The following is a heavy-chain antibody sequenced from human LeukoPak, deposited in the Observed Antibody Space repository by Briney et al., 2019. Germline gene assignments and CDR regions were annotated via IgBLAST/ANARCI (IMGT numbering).Heavy chain of an antibody. J-gene: IGHJ4*02. CDR2: IIPIFGTA. D-gene: IGHD1-26*01. CDR3: AREGGSYYVFDY. Sequence: PWASVKVSCKASGYTFTSYGISWVRQAPGQGLEWMGGIIPIFGTANYAQKFQGRVTITTDESTSTAYMELSSLRAEDTAVYYCAREGGSYYVFDYWGQGTLVTVSS. CDR1: GYTFTSYG. V-gene: IGHV1-69*05.